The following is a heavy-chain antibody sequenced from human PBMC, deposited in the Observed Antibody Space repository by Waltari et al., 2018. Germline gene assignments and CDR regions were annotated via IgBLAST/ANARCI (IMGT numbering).Heavy chain of an antibody. D-gene: IGHD4-17*01. V-gene: IGHV4-39*01. CDR3: ARHIDYGEVYY. Sequence: QLQLQESGPGLVTHSEPLSLTCPVSGGSISSSRSYWGWIRQPPGKGLEWIGSIYYSGSTYYNPSLKSRVTISVDTSKNQFSLKLSSVTAADTAVYYCARHIDYGEVYYWGQGTLVTVSS. CDR2: IYYSGST. J-gene: IGHJ4*02. CDR1: GGSISSSRSY.